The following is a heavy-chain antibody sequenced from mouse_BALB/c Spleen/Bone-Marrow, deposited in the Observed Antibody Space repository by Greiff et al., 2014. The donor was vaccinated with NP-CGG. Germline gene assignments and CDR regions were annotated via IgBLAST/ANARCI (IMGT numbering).Heavy chain of an antibody. Sequence: VQLQESGAELVKPGTSVNLSCKASGYTFTDYIIHWVKQRSGQGLEWIGWFYPGSGSIKYNEKFKGKATLTADKSSNTVYMELSRLTSEDSAVYFCARHEDLDIRRRLSAMDYWGQGTSVTVSS. CDR2: FYPGSGSI. CDR1: GYTFTDYI. J-gene: IGHJ4*01. V-gene: IGHV1-62-2*01. D-gene: IGHD2-12*01. CDR3: ARHEDLDIRRRLSAMDY.